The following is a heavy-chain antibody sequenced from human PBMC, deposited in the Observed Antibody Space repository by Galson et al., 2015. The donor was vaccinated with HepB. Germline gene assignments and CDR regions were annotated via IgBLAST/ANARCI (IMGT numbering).Heavy chain of an antibody. Sequence: LSLTCTVSGGSISSYYWSWIRQPPGKGLEWIGYIYYSGSTNYNPSLRSRVTISVDTSKNQFSLKLSSVTAADTAVYYCARRDYGDGHYYYYGMDVWGQGTTVTVSS. D-gene: IGHD4-17*01. V-gene: IGHV4-59*08. J-gene: IGHJ6*02. CDR1: GGSISSYY. CDR3: ARRDYGDGHYYYYGMDV. CDR2: IYYSGST.